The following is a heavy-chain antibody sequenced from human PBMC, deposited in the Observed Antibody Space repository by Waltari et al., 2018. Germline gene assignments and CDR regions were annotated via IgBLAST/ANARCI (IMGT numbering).Heavy chain of an antibody. CDR2: IIPIFGTA. Sequence: QVQLVQSGAEVKKPGSSVKVSCKASGGTFSSYAISWVRQAPGQGLEWMGGIIPIFGTANYAQKFQGRVTITTDESTSTAYMELSSLRSEDTAVYYCARVLVAKCSGGSCYSGWADYWGQGTLVTVSS. CDR1: GGTFSSYA. CDR3: ARVLVAKCSGGSCYSGWADY. D-gene: IGHD2-15*01. J-gene: IGHJ4*02. V-gene: IGHV1-69*05.